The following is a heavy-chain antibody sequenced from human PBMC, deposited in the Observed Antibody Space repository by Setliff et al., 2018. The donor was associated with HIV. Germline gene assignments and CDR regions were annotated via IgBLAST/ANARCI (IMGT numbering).Heavy chain of an antibody. CDR2: IDSSGTT. V-gene: IGHV4-4*07. D-gene: IGHD3-10*01. J-gene: IGHJ5*02. CDR1: GGAFGVYR. CDR3: ARDRHSSGLGSYGP. Sequence: ASETLSLTCTISGGAFGVYRWSWIRQSAGRGLEWIGRIDSSGTTDYKPSLKGRVAISVDTSRNQFSLRVTSVTAADTAVYFCARDRHSSGLGSYGPWGPGILVTVSS.